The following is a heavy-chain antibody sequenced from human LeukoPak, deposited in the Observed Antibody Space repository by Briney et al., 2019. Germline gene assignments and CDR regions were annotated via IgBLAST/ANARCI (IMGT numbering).Heavy chain of an antibody. D-gene: IGHD2/OR15-2a*01. Sequence: GGSLRLSCAASGFTFSSYEMNWVRQAPGKGLEWVSYISTSGRTIYYADSVKGRLTISRDNAKNSLYLQVNSLRAEDAAVYYCARGYFLGFDYWGQGTLVTVSS. CDR2: ISTSGRTI. CDR3: ARGYFLGFDY. J-gene: IGHJ4*02. V-gene: IGHV3-48*03. CDR1: GFTFSSYE.